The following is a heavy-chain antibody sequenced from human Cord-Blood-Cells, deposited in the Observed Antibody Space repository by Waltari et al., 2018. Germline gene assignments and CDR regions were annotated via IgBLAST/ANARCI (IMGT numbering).Heavy chain of an antibody. CDR3: ARGKDIVVVPAAEGFDY. J-gene: IGHJ4*02. CDR1: GGSFSRYY. CDR2: INHSGST. V-gene: IGHV4-34*01. Sequence: QVQLQQWGAGLLKPSETLSLTCAVYGGSFSRYYWSWIRQPPGKGLEWIGEINHSGSTNYNPSLKSRVTISVDTSKNQFSLKLSSVTAADTAVYYCARGKDIVVVPAAEGFDYWGQGTLVTVSS. D-gene: IGHD2-2*01.